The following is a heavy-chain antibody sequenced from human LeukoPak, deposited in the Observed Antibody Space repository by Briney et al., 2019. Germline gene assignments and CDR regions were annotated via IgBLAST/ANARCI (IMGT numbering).Heavy chain of an antibody. CDR2: IIPIFGTA. V-gene: IGHV1-69*05. D-gene: IGHD1-26*01. CDR1: GGTFSSYA. CDR3: ARGSYGDPFDI. Sequence: GASVKVSCTASGGTFSSYAISWVRQAPGQGLEWMGGIIPIFGTANYAQKFQGRVTITTDESTSRAYMELSSLRSEDTAVYYCARGSYGDPFDIWGQGTMVTVSS. J-gene: IGHJ3*02.